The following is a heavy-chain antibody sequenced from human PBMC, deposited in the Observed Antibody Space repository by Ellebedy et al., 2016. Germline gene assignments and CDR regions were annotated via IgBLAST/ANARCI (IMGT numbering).Heavy chain of an antibody. D-gene: IGHD6-19*01. J-gene: IGHJ1*01. CDR1: GFTFSSYS. CDR2: ISSSSSYI. V-gene: IGHV3-21*01. CDR3: ARAGPGIAVAGGFQH. Sequence: GESLKISCAASGFTFSSYSMNWVRQAPGKGLEWVSSISSSSSYIYYADSVKGRFTISRDNAKNSLYLQMNSLRAEDTAVYYCARAGPGIAVAGGFQHWGQGTLVTVSS.